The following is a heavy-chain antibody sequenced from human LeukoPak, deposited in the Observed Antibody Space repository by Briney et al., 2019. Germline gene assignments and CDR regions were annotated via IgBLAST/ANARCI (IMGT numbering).Heavy chain of an antibody. CDR3: ARALDYGSGSYGWFDP. D-gene: IGHD3-10*01. V-gene: IGHV4-59*01. J-gene: IGHJ5*02. Sequence: SETLSLTCTVSGGSISSYYWSWIRQPPGKGLEWIGYIYYSGSTSYNPSLKSRVTISVDTSKNQFSLKLSSVTAADTAVYYCARALDYGSGSYGWFDPWGQGTLVTVSS. CDR1: GGSISSYY. CDR2: IYYSGST.